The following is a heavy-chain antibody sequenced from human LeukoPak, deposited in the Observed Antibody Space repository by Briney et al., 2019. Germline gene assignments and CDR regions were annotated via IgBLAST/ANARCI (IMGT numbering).Heavy chain of an antibody. Sequence: PSETLSLTCTVSGGSISSGDYYWSWIRQPPGKGLEWIGYIYYSGSTYYNPSLKSRVTISVDTSKNQFSLKLSSVTAADTAVYYCARDRDYGSGIPLGWFDPWGQGTLVTVSS. CDR1: GGSISSGDYY. D-gene: IGHD3-10*01. J-gene: IGHJ5*02. CDR3: ARDRDYGSGIPLGWFDP. CDR2: IYYSGST. V-gene: IGHV4-30-4*01.